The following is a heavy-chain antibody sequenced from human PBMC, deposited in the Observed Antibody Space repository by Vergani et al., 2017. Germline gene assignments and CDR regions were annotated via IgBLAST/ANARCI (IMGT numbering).Heavy chain of an antibody. J-gene: IGHJ4*02. CDR1: GFSFNTYG. Sequence: QVQLVETGGGVVQPGGSLRLYCATSGFSFNTYGAHWVRQAPGKGLEWVAFIGYDGRIKYNVDSVKGRFTISRDTSKKTLSLQMRSLRADDTAVYYCARANDILIDWGQGTLVIV. D-gene: IGHD3-9*01. CDR3: ARANDILID. CDR2: IGYDGRIK. V-gene: IGHV3-30*02.